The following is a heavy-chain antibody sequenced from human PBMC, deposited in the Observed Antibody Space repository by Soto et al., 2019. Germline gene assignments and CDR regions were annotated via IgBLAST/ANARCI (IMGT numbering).Heavy chain of an antibody. V-gene: IGHV1-18*01. J-gene: IGHJ5*02. CDR2: ISAYNGKT. CDR1: GYTYNTYG. CDR3: AKTPHYDNSGYYSWFDP. Sequence: ASVKVSCKASGYTYNTYGITWVRQAPGQGLEWMGWISAYNGKTNYAQKLQGRVTMTTETSTRTAYMELRSLRSDDTAVYYCAKTPHYDNSGYYSWFDPWGQGTLVTVSS. D-gene: IGHD3-22*01.